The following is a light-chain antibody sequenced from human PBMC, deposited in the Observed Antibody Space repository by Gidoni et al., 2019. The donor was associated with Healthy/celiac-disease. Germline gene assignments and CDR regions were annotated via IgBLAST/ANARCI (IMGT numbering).Light chain of an antibody. CDR1: SSNIGNNY. Sequence: QSVLTQPPSVSAAPGQKVTISCSGSSSNIGNNYVSWYQQRPGTAPKLLIYENNKRPSGIPDRFSGSKSGTSATLGITGLQTGDEADYYCGTWDSSLSAHWVFGGGTKLTVL. CDR2: ENN. V-gene: IGLV1-51*02. CDR3: GTWDSSLSAHWV. J-gene: IGLJ3*02.